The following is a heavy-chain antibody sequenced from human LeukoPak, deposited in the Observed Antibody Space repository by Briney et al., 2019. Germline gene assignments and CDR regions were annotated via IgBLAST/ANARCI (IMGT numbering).Heavy chain of an antibody. CDR3: ARDPYYYDGSGYYRD. CDR1: GGTFSSYA. D-gene: IGHD3-22*01. CDR2: IIPIFGTA. J-gene: IGHJ4*02. Sequence: SVKVSCKASGGTFSSYAISGVRQAPGPGLEWMGRIIPIFGTANYAQKFQGRVTITTDESTSTAYMELSSLRSEDTAVYYCARDPYYYDGSGYYRDWGQGTLVTVSS. V-gene: IGHV1-69*05.